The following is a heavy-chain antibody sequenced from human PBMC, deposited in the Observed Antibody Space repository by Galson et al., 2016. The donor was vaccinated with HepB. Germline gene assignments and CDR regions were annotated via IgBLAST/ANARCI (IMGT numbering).Heavy chain of an antibody. J-gene: IGHJ6*01. V-gene: IGHV1-69*13. CDR2: IVPVFGTP. Sequence: SVKVSCKASGGTFRTSAVTWVRQAPGQGLEWMGAIVPVFGTPMYAQKFQGRVTITADESTSTAYMELNSLTSEDTALYFCARVPSDYGMGVSGYLHYWGQGTTVTVSS. D-gene: IGHD4-17*01. CDR1: GGTFRTSA. CDR3: ARVPSDYGMGVSGYLHY.